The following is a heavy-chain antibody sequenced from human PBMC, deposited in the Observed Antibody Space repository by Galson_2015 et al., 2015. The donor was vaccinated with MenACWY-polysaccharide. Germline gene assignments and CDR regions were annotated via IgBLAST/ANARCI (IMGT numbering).Heavy chain of an antibody. J-gene: IGHJ6*04. V-gene: IGHV1-8*01. D-gene: IGHD1-26*01. CDR2: MNPNSGNT. CDR1: GYTFTSYD. CDR3: ARGGLSSDV. Sequence: SVKVSCKASGYTFTSYDINWVRQATGQGLEWLGWMNPNSGNTGYAQRFQGRITMTRNTSISTAYMELSGLRSEDTAVYYCARGGLSSDVWGKGTTVTVSS.